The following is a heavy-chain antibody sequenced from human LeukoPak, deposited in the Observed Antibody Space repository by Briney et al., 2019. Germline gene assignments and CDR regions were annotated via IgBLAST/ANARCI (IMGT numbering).Heavy chain of an antibody. Sequence: LSLTCTVSGVSISSSNSYWGWIRQPPGKGLEWVSSISSSGSTIYYADSVKGRFTISRDNAKNSLYLQMNSLRAEDTAIYYCARAGFLITFGGVISWGQGTLVTVSS. J-gene: IGHJ5*02. V-gene: IGHV3-11*04. CDR3: ARAGFLITFGGVIS. CDR2: ISSSGSTI. CDR1: GVSISSSNSY. D-gene: IGHD3-16*02.